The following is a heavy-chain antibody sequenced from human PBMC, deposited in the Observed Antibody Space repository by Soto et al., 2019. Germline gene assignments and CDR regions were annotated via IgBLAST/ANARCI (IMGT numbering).Heavy chain of an antibody. V-gene: IGHV3-30*04. CDR1: AFTFSNYT. J-gene: IGHJ4*02. Sequence: QVQLVESGGGVVQPGKSLRLSCAASAFTFSNYTMHWVRQAPGKGLEWVALMSYDGSDKYYADAVKGRFTISRDNSKNTLYLKMDSLRVEDTAVYYCAKDGDSSVSRPASDYWGQGTLVTVSS. CDR3: AKDGDSSVSRPASDY. CDR2: MSYDGSDK. D-gene: IGHD3-22*01.